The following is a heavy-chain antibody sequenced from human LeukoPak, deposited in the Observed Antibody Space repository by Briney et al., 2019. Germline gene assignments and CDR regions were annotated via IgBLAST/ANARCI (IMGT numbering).Heavy chain of an antibody. J-gene: IGHJ3*02. CDR1: GYSFTSYW. Sequence: GDSLKISCKGSGYSFTSYWIGWVRQMPGKGLEWMEIIYPGDSDTRYSPSFQGQVTISADKSISTAYLQWSSLKASDTAMYYCARDADAPLNDAFDIWGQGTMVTVSS. CDR2: IYPGDSDT. CDR3: ARDADAPLNDAFDI. V-gene: IGHV5-51*01.